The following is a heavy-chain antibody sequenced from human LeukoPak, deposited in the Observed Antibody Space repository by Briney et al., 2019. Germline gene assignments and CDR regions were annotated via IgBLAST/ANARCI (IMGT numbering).Heavy chain of an antibody. J-gene: IGHJ6*02. CDR1: GGSISSYY. Sequence: SETLSLTCTVSGGSISSYYWSWIRQPAGKGLEWIVRIYTSGSTNYNPSPKSPVTMSVDTSKNQFSLKLCSVTAASTAVYYCARAGMGFGGTEYYYYGMDVWGQGTTVTVSS. V-gene: IGHV4-4*07. D-gene: IGHD3-10*01. CDR3: ARAGMGFGGTEYYYYGMDV. CDR2: IYTSGST.